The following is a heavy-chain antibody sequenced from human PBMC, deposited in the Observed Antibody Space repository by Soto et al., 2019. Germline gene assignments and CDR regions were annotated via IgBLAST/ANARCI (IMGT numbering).Heavy chain of an antibody. J-gene: IGHJ4*02. V-gene: IGHV4-39*01. CDR1: GGSISSSSYY. CDR3: ARHNYFDY. Sequence: SETLSLTCTVSGGSISSSSYYWGWIRQPPGKGLEWIGSIYYSGSTNYNPSLKSRVTISVDTSKNQFSLKLSSVTAADTAVYYCARHNYFDYWGQGTLVTVSS. CDR2: IYYSGST.